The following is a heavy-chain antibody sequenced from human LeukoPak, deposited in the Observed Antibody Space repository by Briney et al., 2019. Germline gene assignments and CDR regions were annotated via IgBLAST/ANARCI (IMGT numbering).Heavy chain of an antibody. V-gene: IGHV3-48*01. CDR3: ARDLDPWYLNL. Sequence: GGSLRLSCLASGFTFSTCAMHWVRQGPGKGLEWVAHITNTLGISYADSVKGRFTVSRDKNSLYLQMSSLRGEDTAVYYCARDLDPWYLNLWGRGTLVTVSS. CDR1: GFTFSTCA. CDR2: ITNTLGI. J-gene: IGHJ2*01.